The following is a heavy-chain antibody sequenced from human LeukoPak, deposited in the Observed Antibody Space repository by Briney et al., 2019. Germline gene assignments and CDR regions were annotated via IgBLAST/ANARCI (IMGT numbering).Heavy chain of an antibody. CDR3: ARHPAEWEPYDY. CDR1: GGSISSYC. D-gene: IGHD1-26*01. CDR2: IYYSGST. Sequence: SETLSLTCTVSGGSISSYCWSWIRQPPGKGLEWIGYIYYSGSTNYNPSLKSRVTISVDTSKNQFSLKLSSVTAADTAMYYCARHPAEWEPYDYWGQGTLVTVSS. V-gene: IGHV4-59*01. J-gene: IGHJ4*02.